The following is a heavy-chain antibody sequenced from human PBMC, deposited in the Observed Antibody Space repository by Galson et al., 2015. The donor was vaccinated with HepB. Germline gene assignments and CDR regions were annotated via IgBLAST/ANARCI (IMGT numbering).Heavy chain of an antibody. V-gene: IGHV3-21*01. CDR2: ISSSSSYI. CDR1: GFTFSSYS. Sequence: SLRLSCAASGFTFSSYSMNWVRQAPGKGLEWVSSISSSSSYIYYADSVKGRFTISRDNAKNSLYLQMNSLRAEDTAVYYCARGLSTKSYYDFWSGYYKSLYYYYYYYMDVWGKGTTVTVSS. CDR3: ARGLSTKSYYDFWSGYYKSLYYYYYYYMDV. D-gene: IGHD3-3*01. J-gene: IGHJ6*03.